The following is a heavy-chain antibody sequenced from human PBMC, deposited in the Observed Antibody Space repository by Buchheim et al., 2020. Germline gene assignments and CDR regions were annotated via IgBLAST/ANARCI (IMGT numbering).Heavy chain of an antibody. CDR2: IYYSGST. J-gene: IGHJ4*02. D-gene: IGHD1/OR15-1a*01. Sequence: QVQLQESGPGLVKPSETLSLTCTVSGGSISSYYWSWIRQPPGKGLEWIGYIYYSGSTNYNPSLKSRVTISVDTSKNQFSLKLSSVTAADTAVYYCARAEQRNYEVDYWGQGTL. CDR3: ARAEQRNYEVDY. CDR1: GGSISSYY. V-gene: IGHV4-59*01.